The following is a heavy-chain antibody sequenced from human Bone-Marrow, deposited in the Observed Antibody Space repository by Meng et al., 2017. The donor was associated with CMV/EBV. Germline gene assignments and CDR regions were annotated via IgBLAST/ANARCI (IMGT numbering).Heavy chain of an antibody. J-gene: IGHJ6*02. CDR3: ARVFRGYYGMDV. Sequence: SVKVSCKASGYTFTDYYMHWVRQAPGQGLEWMGWISPNSGGTNYAQKFEGRVTMTRDTSISTTYMELSRLRSDDTAVYYCARVFRGYYGMDVWGQGTTVTVSS. V-gene: IGHV1-2*02. CDR2: ISPNSGGT. CDR1: GYTFTDYY. D-gene: IGHD1-14*01.